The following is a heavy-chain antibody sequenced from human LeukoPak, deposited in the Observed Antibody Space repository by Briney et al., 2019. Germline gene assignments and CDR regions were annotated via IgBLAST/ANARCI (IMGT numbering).Heavy chain of an antibody. D-gene: IGHD2-15*01. CDR1: GGSFSGYY. CDR3: ARGYCSGGSCHQARFDY. Sequence: PSETLSLTCAVYGGSFSGYYWSWIRQPPGKGLEWIGEINHSGSTNYNPSLKSRVTISVDMSKNQFSLKLSSVTAADTAVYYCARGYCSGGSCHQARFDYWGQGTLVTVSS. CDR2: INHSGST. V-gene: IGHV4-34*01. J-gene: IGHJ4*02.